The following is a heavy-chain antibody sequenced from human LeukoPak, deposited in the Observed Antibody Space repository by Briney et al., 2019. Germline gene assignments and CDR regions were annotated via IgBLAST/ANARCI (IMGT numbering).Heavy chain of an antibody. Sequence: ASVKVSCKASGYTFTNYGITWVRQAPGQGLEWMGWISTYNGNTNYAQNLQGRVTMSTDTSTSIAYMDLRSLRSDDTAVYFCARVHYYYGSGLNAPYLDYWGQGTLVTVSS. V-gene: IGHV1-18*01. J-gene: IGHJ4*02. CDR3: ARVHYYYGSGLNAPYLDY. CDR1: GYTFTNYG. D-gene: IGHD3-10*01. CDR2: ISTYNGNT.